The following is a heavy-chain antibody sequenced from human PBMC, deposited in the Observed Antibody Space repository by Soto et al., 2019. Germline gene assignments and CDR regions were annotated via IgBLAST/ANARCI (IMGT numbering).Heavy chain of an antibody. CDR1: GYTFSDYY. Sequence: ASVKVSCKASGYTFSDYYIHWVRQAPGQGLEWMGWINPNSGGTKYAPKFQGGVTMTRDTSITTAYMELSRLRSGDTAVYYCAREQATAKPEGVDFWGQGTMVTVSS. V-gene: IGHV1-2*02. D-gene: IGHD1-1*01. CDR2: INPNSGGT. CDR3: AREQATAKPEGVDF. J-gene: IGHJ4*02.